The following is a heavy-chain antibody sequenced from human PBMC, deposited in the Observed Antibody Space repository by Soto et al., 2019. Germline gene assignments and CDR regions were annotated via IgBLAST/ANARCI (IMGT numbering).Heavy chain of an antibody. CDR3: AKNGQPPYYYYGLDV. D-gene: IGHD2-8*01. V-gene: IGHV1-18*01. CDR1: GYTFTRYG. CDR2: ISGYNGDT. Sequence: ASVKVSCKASGYTFTRYGISWVRQAPGQGLEWMGWISGYNGDTNYAQKFQGRVSMTIDTSTTTAYMELRSLTSDDTAVYYCAKNGQPPYYYYGLDVWGQGTKGTVSS. J-gene: IGHJ6*02.